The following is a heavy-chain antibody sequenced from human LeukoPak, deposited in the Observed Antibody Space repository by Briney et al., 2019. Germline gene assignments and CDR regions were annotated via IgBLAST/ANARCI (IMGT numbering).Heavy chain of an antibody. CDR3: ARDLGQYYYDSSGPNSDY. CDR1: GYIFTNYN. CDR2: INAGNGNT. J-gene: IGHJ4*02. D-gene: IGHD3-22*01. V-gene: IGHV1-3*01. Sequence: ASVKVSCKASGYIFTNYNINWVRQAPGQRLEWMGWINAGNGNTKYSQKFQGRVTITRDTSASTAYMELSSLRSEDTAVYYCARDLGQYYYDSSGPNSDYWGQGTLVTVSS.